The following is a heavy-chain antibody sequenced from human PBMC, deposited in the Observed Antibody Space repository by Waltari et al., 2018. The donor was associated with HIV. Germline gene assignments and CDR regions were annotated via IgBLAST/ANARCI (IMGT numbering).Heavy chain of an antibody. V-gene: IGHV4-59*08. CDR2: IYSSGST. D-gene: IGHD2-15*01. Sequence: QVQLQESGPGLAKPPETLSLPCTVHSDSFNNSYWSWLRQLPGKGLEWIGHIYSSGSTNYNPSLKSRLTISVDTARKQFSLRLTSVTAADTAVYYCARHPCSGGSYKGGFDYWGQGTLVTVSS. J-gene: IGHJ4*02. CDR3: ARHPCSGGSYKGGFDY. CDR1: SDSFNNSY.